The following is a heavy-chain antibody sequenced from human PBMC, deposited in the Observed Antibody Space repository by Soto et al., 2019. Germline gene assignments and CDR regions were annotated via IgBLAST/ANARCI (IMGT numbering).Heavy chain of an antibody. CDR2: IYPGDSDT. Sequence: GESLKISCKGSGYSFTSYWIGWVRQMPGKGLEWMGIIYPGDSDTRYSPSFQGQVTISADKSISTAYLQWSSLKASDTAMYYCARSPYCGGDCYSNFGYWGQGTLVTVSS. D-gene: IGHD2-21*02. CDR1: GYSFTSYW. V-gene: IGHV5-51*01. J-gene: IGHJ4*02. CDR3: ARSPYCGGDCYSNFGY.